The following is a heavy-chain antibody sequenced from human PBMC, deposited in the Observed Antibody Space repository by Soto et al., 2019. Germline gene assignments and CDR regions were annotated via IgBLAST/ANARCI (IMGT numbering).Heavy chain of an antibody. D-gene: IGHD2-21*01. V-gene: IGHV3-48*01. J-gene: IGHJ4*02. CDR2: ISSSSSTI. Sequence: GGSLRLSCAASGFTFSSYSMNWVRQAPGKGLEWVSYISSSSSTIYYADSVKGRFTISRDNAKNSLYLQMNSLRAEDTAVYYYAREIGRLPLDYWGQGTLVTVSS. CDR3: AREIGRLPLDY. CDR1: GFTFSSYS.